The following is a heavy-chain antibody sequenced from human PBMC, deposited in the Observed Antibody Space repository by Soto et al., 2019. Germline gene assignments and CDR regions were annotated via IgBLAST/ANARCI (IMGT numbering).Heavy chain of an antibody. CDR3: ATETPVGRGTYLYVSGMEV. CDR2: ISSSSSTT. D-gene: IGHD3-16*01. J-gene: IGHJ6*02. Sequence: QVQLVESGGGVVKPGGSLRLTCAGSGFTFSDSYMSWIRQVPGKGLEWLAYISSSSSTTYYADSVKGRFTISRDNAKKSLFLQMSSPREADTAVYYCATETPVGRGTYLYVSGMEVWGQGNTVIVSS. CDR1: GFTFSDSY. V-gene: IGHV3-11*01.